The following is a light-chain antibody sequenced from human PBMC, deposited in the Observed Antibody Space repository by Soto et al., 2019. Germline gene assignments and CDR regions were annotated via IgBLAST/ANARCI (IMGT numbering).Light chain of an antibody. V-gene: IGLV2-14*01. CDR1: SSDVGGHNY. CDR2: DVS. CDR3: SSYTSSSRAVV. J-gene: IGLJ2*01. Sequence: QSALTQPASVSGSPGQSITISCTGTSSDVGGHNYVSWYQQHPGKAPKLMIYDVSNRPSGVSNRFSGSKSGNTASLTISGLQAEDEADYYCSSYTSSSRAVVFGGGTKLTVL.